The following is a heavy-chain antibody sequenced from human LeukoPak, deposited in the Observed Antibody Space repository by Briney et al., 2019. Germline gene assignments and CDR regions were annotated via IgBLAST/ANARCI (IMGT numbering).Heavy chain of an antibody. D-gene: IGHD3-22*01. CDR3: ARQYSYDSSGYYPWDY. CDR2: INSDGSST. CDR1: GFTFSSYW. V-gene: IGHV3-74*01. J-gene: IGHJ4*02. Sequence: GGSLRLSCVASGFTFSSYWMHWVRQAPGKGLVWVSRINSDGSSTTYADSVKGRFTISRDNAENTLYLQMNSLRAEDTAMYYCARQYSYDSSGYYPWDYWGQGTLVTVSS.